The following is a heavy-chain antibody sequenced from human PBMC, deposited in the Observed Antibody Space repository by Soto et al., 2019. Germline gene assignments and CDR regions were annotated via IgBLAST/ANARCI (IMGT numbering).Heavy chain of an antibody. V-gene: IGHV3-23*01. CDR3: VRGGGIAVAGTHLDY. CDR2: IGGSGAGT. D-gene: IGHD6-19*01. J-gene: IGHJ4*01. CDR1: GFTFSSYA. Sequence: PGGSLRLSCAASGFTFSSYAMSWFRQAPGKGLEWVSGIGGSGAGTNYADSVKGRFTISRDNSKNTLYLQMSSLRAEDTAVYYCVRGGGIAVAGTHLDYWGHGTLVTVSS.